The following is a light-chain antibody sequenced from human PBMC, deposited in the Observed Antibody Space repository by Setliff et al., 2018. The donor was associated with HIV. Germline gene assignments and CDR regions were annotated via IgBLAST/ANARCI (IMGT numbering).Light chain of an antibody. CDR3: SSYTSSGTVL. J-gene: IGLJ2*01. CDR1: SSDVGGYNY. CDR2: DVS. V-gene: IGLV2-14*03. Sequence: QSALAQPRSVSGSPGQSVTISCTGTSSDVGGYNYVSWYQQHPGKAPKVMVYDVSNRPSGVTNRFSGSKSGNTASLTISGLQAEDEADYYCSSYTSSGTVLFGGGTKVTGL.